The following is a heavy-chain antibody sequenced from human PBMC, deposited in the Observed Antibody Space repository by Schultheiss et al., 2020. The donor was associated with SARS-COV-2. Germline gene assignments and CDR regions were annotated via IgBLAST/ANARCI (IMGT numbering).Heavy chain of an antibody. J-gene: IGHJ3*02. V-gene: IGHV3-66*01. CDR2: IYSGGST. Sequence: GGSLRLSCAASGFTFSDYFMSWIRQAPGKGLEWVSVIYSGGSTYYADSVKGRFTISRDNAKNSLYLQMNSLRAGDTAVYYCAAVRRSLYYDSSGYYAFDIWGQGTMVTVSS. CDR3: AAVRRSLYYDSSGYYAFDI. CDR1: GFTFSDYF. D-gene: IGHD3-22*01.